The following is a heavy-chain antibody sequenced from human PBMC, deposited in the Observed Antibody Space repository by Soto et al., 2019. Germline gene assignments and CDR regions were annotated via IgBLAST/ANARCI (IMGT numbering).Heavy chain of an antibody. D-gene: IGHD1-1*01. CDR1: GGSFSGYY. J-gene: IGHJ6*02. V-gene: IGHV4-34*01. CDR2: INHSGST. Sequence: QVQLQQWGAGLLKPSETLSLTCAVYGGSFSGYYWSWIRQTPGTGLEWIGEINHSGSTNYNPSLKSRVTISVDTSKNQFSLKLSSVTAADTAVYYCARGELDPYYYYYYGMDVWGQGTTVTVSS. CDR3: ARGELDPYYYYYYGMDV.